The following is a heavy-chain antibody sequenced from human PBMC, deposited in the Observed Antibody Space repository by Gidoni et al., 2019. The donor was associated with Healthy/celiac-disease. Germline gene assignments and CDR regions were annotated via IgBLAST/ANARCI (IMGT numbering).Heavy chain of an antibody. D-gene: IGHD5-18*01. CDR2: IAYDGSNK. J-gene: IGHJ2*01. V-gene: IGHV3-30*18. CDR3: AKGGIQLWSNWYFDL. Sequence: QLQLLESGGGVVQPGRSLRLSCAASGFTFSSYGMHWVRQAPGKGLEGVAVIAYDGSNKYYADYVKGRFTISRDNSKNTLYLQMNSLRAEDTAVYYCAKGGIQLWSNWYFDLWGRGTLVTVSS. CDR1: GFTFSSYG.